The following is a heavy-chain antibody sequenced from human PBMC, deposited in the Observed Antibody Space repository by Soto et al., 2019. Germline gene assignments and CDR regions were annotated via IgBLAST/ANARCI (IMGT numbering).Heavy chain of an antibody. CDR1: GGSMNNYY. CDR2: VHYTGST. Sequence: SETTSLTCTVSGGSMNNYYWSWIRQPPGKGLEWIGYVHYTGSTNYNPSLKSRVIISVDTSKSQFSLKLRSVTAADTAVYYCARGGYNYGPRWFDPWGQGTLVTVSS. J-gene: IGHJ5*02. CDR3: ARGGYNYGPRWFDP. D-gene: IGHD5-18*01. V-gene: IGHV4-59*01.